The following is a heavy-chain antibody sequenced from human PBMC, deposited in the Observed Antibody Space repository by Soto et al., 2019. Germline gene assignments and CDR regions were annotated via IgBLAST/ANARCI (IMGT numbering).Heavy chain of an antibody. CDR2: IYYTGSA. CDR1: GGSVTDGRYH. V-gene: IGHV4-61*01. D-gene: IGHD3-22*01. Sequence: QEQLQESGPGVVKPSETLSLTCQVSGGSVTDGRYHWSWLRQPPGKGLQWIGYIYYTGSAIYNPSLRSRVPLSVDTSKNQFSLNLTSVTAAGTGVYYCAILRGYRSPDVFPWGQGTLITVSS. J-gene: IGHJ5*02. CDR3: AILRGYRSPDVFP.